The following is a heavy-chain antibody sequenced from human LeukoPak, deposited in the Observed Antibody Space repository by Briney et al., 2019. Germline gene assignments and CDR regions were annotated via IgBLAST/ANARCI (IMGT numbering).Heavy chain of an antibody. Sequence: GGSLRLSCAASGFTFSSYAMHWVRQAPGKGLDYVSAISSNGGSTYYANSVKGRFTISRDNSKNTLYLQMGSLRAEDMAVYYCARDPVGSGKFYFDYWGQGTLVTVSS. D-gene: IGHD3-10*01. CDR2: ISSNGGST. J-gene: IGHJ4*02. V-gene: IGHV3-64*01. CDR3: ARDPVGSGKFYFDY. CDR1: GFTFSSYA.